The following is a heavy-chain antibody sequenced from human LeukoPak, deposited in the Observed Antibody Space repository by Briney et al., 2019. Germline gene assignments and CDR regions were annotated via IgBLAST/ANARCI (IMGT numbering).Heavy chain of an antibody. CDR2: IKQDGSEK. J-gene: IGHJ4*02. Sequence: GGSLRLSCAASGFTFSSYWMSWVRQAPGKGLEWVANIKQDGSEKYYVDSVKGRFTISRDNAKNSLYLQMNSLRAEDTAVYYCAKAPLAGDGYNLYYFDYWGQGTLVTVSS. V-gene: IGHV3-7*01. CDR1: GFTFSSYW. CDR3: AKAPLAGDGYNLYYFDY. D-gene: IGHD5-24*01.